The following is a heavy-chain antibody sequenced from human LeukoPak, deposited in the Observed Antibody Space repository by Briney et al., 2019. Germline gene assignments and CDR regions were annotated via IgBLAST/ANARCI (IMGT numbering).Heavy chain of an antibody. CDR3: ASDILTGYNETNF. CDR2: IWYDGTNK. CDR1: GFTFNSYA. J-gene: IGHJ4*02. Sequence: GGSLRLSCAASGFTFNSYAMHWVRQAPGKGLVWVAVIWYDGTNKYYTDSVKGRFTISRDNSKNTAYLQMNRLRAEDTAVYYCASDILTGYNETNFWGQGTLVTVSS. D-gene: IGHD3-9*01. V-gene: IGHV3-33*01.